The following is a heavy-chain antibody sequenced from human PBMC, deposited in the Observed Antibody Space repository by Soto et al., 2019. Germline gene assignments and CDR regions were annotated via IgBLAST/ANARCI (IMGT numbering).Heavy chain of an antibody. J-gene: IGHJ6*02. CDR3: AKDLWVEPELYYYGMDV. CDR1: GDSISSADYY. Sequence: NPSETLSLTCTVSGDSISSADYYWSWIRQTPGKGLEWIGHIFYSGTTYYNPSLKSRLTISVDTSTNHFSLRLTSVTAADTAVYYCAKDLWVEPELYYYGMDVGGQGTTVTVSS. D-gene: IGHD1-1*01. V-gene: IGHV4-30-4*01. CDR2: IFYSGTT.